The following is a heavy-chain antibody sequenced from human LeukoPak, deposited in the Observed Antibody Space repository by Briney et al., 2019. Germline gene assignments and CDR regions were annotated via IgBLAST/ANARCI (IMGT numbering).Heavy chain of an antibody. CDR3: ARSLGDD. CDR1: GLTFSTYW. V-gene: IGHV3-7*01. Sequence: GGSLRLSCEVSGLTFSTYWMTWVRQAPGKGLEWVASINQNGREKYYVDSVKGRFTVSRDNAKDSLYLQMNSLRDEDTAVYYCARSLGDDWGQGTLVTVSS. CDR2: INQNGREK. D-gene: IGHD3-16*01. J-gene: IGHJ4*02.